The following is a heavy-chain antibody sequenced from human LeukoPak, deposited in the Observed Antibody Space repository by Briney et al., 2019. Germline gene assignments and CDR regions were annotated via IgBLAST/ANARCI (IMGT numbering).Heavy chain of an antibody. D-gene: IGHD1-26*01. V-gene: IGHV3-23*01. Sequence: GESLRLSCGASGLTVSSYGMSWVRQAPGKGLEWVSTIIGSAVNTYYADSVKGRFTISRDDSKNTVYLQMNSLRAEDTAVYYCARGSGSFSGGFDYWGQGTLVTVSS. CDR3: ARGSGSFSGGFDY. CDR1: GLTVSSYG. CDR2: IIGSAVNT. J-gene: IGHJ4*02.